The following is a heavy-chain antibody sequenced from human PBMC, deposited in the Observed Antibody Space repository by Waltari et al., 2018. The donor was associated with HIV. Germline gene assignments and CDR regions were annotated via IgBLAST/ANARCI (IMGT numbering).Heavy chain of an antibody. CDR1: DYSITSGYY. D-gene: IGHD3-3*01. CDR2: ISHGGTT. Sequence: QVQLQESGPGLVKPSETLSLTCSVSDYSITSGYYWGWIRQSPGRGLEWLGSISHGGTTVYSPSLKSRITLFRNTSKNQFCLNLTSATAADTAVYYCASTYYDLLEGWYFDFWGQGRLVTVSS. J-gene: IGHJ4*02. V-gene: IGHV4-38-2*02. CDR3: ASTYYDLLEGWYFDF.